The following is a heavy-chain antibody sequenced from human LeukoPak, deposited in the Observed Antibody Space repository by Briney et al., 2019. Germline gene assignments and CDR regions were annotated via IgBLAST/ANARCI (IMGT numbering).Heavy chain of an antibody. Sequence: PGGSLRLSCAASGFTFSSYSVNWVRQAPGKGLEWVSSISERSSYIYYADSMKGRFTISRDNAKNSLYLQMNSLRAEDTAVYYWARSTRRQNNAFDIWGQETLVTVSS. V-gene: IGHV3-21*01. CDR1: GFTFSSYS. CDR2: ISERSSYI. J-gene: IGHJ3*02. CDR3: ARSTRRQNNAFDI.